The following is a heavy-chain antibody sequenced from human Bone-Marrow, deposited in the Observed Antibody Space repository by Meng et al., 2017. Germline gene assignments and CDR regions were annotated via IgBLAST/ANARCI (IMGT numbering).Heavy chain of an antibody. CDR2: INAGNGNT. D-gene: IGHD3-22*01. V-gene: IGHV1-3*01. J-gene: IGHJ2*01. CDR3: ARLYYYDSSGYPEAYWYFDL. CDR1: GGTFSSYA. Sequence: ASVKVSCKASGGTFSSYAISWVRQAPGQGLEWMGWINAGNGNTKYSQKFQGRVTITRDTSASTAYMELSSLRSEDTAVYYCARLYYYDSSGYPEAYWYFDLWGRGTLVTVSS.